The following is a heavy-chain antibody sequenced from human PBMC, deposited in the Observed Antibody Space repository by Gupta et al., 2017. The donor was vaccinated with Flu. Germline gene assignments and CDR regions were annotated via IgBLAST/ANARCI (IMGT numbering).Heavy chain of an antibody. J-gene: IGHJ6*02. Sequence: QVQLQESGPGLVKPSETLSLTCTVSGGSISSGRYYWSWLRHHPGRGLEWIGYINSSGSSYYNPSLKSRVTMSVDTSENQFYLGVTSVTAADTAVYYCARRMANDYSMDVWGQGTTVTVSS. CDR3: ARRMANDYSMDV. V-gene: IGHV4-31*03. CDR2: INSSGSS. CDR1: GGSISSGRYY. D-gene: IGHD5-24*01.